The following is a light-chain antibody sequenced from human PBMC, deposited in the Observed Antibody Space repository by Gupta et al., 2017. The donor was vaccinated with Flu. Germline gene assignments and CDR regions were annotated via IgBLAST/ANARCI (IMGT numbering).Light chain of an antibody. CDR2: ENN. J-gene: IGLJ2*01. CDR3: ATWDSSLTAVV. Sequence: QSVLTQPPSVSAAPAQKVTISCSGSTSNIGSNYVSWYHQFPGTAPKLLISENNKRSSGSPDRFSGSKFGTSATLCITGLQTGDEADYYCATWDSSLTAVVFGGGTKLTVL. V-gene: IGLV1-51*02. CDR1: TSNIGSNY.